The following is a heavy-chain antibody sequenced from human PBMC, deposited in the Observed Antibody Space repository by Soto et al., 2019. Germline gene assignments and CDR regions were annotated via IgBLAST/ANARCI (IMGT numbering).Heavy chain of an antibody. V-gene: IGHV4-59*01. J-gene: IGHJ4*02. CDR2: VYNSGST. CDR3: ARYRREAVAGYTLDN. Sequence: PSETLSLTCTVSGGSISSNYWTWIRQPPGKGLEWIGYVYNSGSTNYNPSLKSRVTISEDTSKSQFSLKVNSMTAADTAVYYCARYRREAVAGYTLDNWGEGILVTVSS. D-gene: IGHD6-13*01. CDR1: GGSISSNY.